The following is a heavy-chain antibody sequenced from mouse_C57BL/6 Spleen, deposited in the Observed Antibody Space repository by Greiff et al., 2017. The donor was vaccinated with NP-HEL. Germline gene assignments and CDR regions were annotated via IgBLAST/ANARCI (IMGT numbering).Heavy chain of an antibody. CDR3: AGGYDYDRVYYYAMDY. V-gene: IGHV1-80*01. Sequence: VQLVESGAELVKPGASVKISCKASGYAFSSYWMNWVKQRPGKGLEWIGQIYPGDGDTNYNGKFKGKATLTADKSSSTAYMQLSSLTSEDSAVYFCAGGYDYDRVYYYAMDYWGQGTSVTVSS. CDR2: IYPGDGDT. D-gene: IGHD2-4*01. CDR1: GYAFSSYW. J-gene: IGHJ4*01.